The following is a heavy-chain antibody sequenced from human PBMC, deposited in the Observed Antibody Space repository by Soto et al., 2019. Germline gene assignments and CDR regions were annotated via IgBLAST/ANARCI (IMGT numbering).Heavy chain of an antibody. CDR3: AREGLYYYDSSGYYYFDY. CDR1: GFTFISYG. J-gene: IGHJ4*02. Sequence: GGAGRLSGAASGFTFISYGMRGARPSPGEGLEGVAVIWYDGSNKCYADSVKGRFTISRDNSKNTLYLQMTSLRAEDTDVYYCAREGLYYYDSSGYYYFDYWGQGTMVTVSS. V-gene: IGHV3-33*01. CDR2: IWYDGSNK. D-gene: IGHD3-22*01.